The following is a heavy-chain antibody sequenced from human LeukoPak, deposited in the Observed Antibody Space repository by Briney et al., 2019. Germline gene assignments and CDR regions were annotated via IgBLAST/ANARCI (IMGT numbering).Heavy chain of an antibody. J-gene: IGHJ4*02. V-gene: IGHV3-30*18. CDR3: AKDQLLWFGELFIWPYYFDY. Sequence: GGSLRLSCAASGFTFSSYGMHWVRQAPGKGLEWVAVISYDGSNKYYADSVKGRFTISRDNSKNTLYLQMNSLRAEDTAVYYCAKDQLLWFGELFIWPYYFDYWGQGTLVTVSS. CDR2: ISYDGSNK. CDR1: GFTFSSYG. D-gene: IGHD3-10*01.